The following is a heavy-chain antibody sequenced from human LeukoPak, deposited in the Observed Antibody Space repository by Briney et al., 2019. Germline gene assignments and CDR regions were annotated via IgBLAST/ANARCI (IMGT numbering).Heavy chain of an antibody. V-gene: IGHV4-28*03. CDR2: IYYSGST. Sequence: SDTLSLTCAVSGDSISSSNWWVWIRQPPGKGLEWIGYIYYSGSTYYNPSLKSRVTMSVDTSKNQFSLQLNSVTPEDTAVYYCARDLITGVDYYYGMDVWGQGTTVTVSS. J-gene: IGHJ6*02. D-gene: IGHD7-27*01. CDR1: GDSISSSNW. CDR3: ARDLITGVDYYYGMDV.